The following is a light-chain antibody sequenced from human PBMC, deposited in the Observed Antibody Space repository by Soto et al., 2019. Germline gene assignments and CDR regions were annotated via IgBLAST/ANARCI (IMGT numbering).Light chain of an antibody. CDR1: SSDFGTYNL. V-gene: IGLV2-23*01. J-gene: IGLJ1*01. CDR2: ERS. Sequence: QSALAQPASVSGSPGQSITISCTGASSDFGTYNLVSWYQHHPGKVPKLIIDERSKRPSGVSDRFSGSKSGNTASLTISGLQAEDEADYYCCSFTSSNTHVFGAGTKMTVL. CDR3: CSFTSSNTHV.